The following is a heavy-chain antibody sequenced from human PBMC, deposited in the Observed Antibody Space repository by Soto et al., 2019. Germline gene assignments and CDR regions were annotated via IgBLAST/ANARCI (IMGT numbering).Heavy chain of an antibody. CDR1: GDTFSFYS. V-gene: IGHV1-69*04. J-gene: IGHJ4*02. D-gene: IGHD3-10*01. CDR2: VNPILSMS. Sequence: QVPMVQSGAEVKRPGSSVKVSCKASGDTFSFYSINWVRQAPGLGLEWMGRVNPILSMSNYAQRLQGRVTMTADKSTSTAYMELSGLTSEDTAMYFCATSYGSGYRAFDYWGQGALVTVSS. CDR3: ATSYGSGYRAFDY.